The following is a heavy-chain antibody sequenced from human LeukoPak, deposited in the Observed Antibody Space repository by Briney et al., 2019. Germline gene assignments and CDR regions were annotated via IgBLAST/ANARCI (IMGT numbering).Heavy chain of an antibody. D-gene: IGHD2-21*02. CDR1: GDSISDYY. Sequence: SETLSLTCTVSGDSISDYYRNWIRQPPGKGLEWIGYIYYSGSTNYSPSLKSRVTISVDTSKNQFSLKLSSVTAADTAIYYCARRRKVPAPRAGDAFDIWGQGTMVTVSS. CDR3: ARRRKVPAPRAGDAFDI. CDR2: IYYSGST. J-gene: IGHJ3*02. V-gene: IGHV4-59*08.